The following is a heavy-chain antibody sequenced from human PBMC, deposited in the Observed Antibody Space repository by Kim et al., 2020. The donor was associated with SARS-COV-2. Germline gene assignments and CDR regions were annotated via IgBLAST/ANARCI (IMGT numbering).Heavy chain of an antibody. J-gene: IGHJ5*02. V-gene: IGHV1-18*01. CDR3: ARADWASVGYFDWFRFDP. D-gene: IGHD3-9*01. CDR1: GYTFISYG. Sequence: ASVKVSCKASGYTFISYGISWVRQAPGQGLEWMGWISAYNGNTNYAQNLKGRVTMTTDTSTSTAYMELRSLRSDDTAVYYCARADWASVGYFDWFRFDPWGQRTLVSVSS. CDR2: ISAYNGNT.